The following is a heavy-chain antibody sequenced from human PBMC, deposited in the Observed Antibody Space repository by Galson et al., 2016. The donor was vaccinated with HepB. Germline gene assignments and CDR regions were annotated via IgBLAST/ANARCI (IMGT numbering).Heavy chain of an antibody. D-gene: IGHD1-14*01. CDR1: GFTVSSNY. CDR3: AKCPPGTRGSLDS. V-gene: IGHV3-53*01. CDR2: VYSDGST. Sequence: SLRLSCAASGFTVSSNYLSRVRQAPGKGLEWVSIVYSDGSTYYSGSVRGRFTISRDNSNNIVYLQMNSLRAEDTAVYYCAKCPPGTRGSLDSWGQGTLVTVSS. J-gene: IGHJ4*02.